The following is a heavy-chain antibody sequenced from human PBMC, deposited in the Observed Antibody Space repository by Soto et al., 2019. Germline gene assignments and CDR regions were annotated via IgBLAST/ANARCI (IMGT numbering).Heavy chain of an antibody. CDR2: ISDSGGNT. Sequence: VGALRLSCADSGSPSSSYSMEMISQAPGKGLEWVAAISDSGGNTYYADSVKGRFTISRDNSKNTLYLQMNSLRAEDTAVYYCAKRTPFDAFDIWGQGTMVTVSS. CDR3: AKRTPFDAFDI. V-gene: IGHV3-23*01. J-gene: IGHJ3*02. CDR1: GSPSSSYS.